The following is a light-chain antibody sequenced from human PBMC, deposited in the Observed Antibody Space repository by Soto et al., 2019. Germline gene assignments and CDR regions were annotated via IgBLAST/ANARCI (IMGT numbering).Light chain of an antibody. CDR2: VNS. V-gene: IGLV1-40*01. CDR1: SYNIGSAYG. J-gene: IGLJ3*02. CDR3: QSYDSSLSGSV. Sequence: QSVLTQPPSVSGAPGQRVTISCTGSSYNIGSAYGVHWYQQLPGTAPKLLIYVNSNRPSGVPDRFSGSKSGNSASLAITGLQAEDEADYYCQSYDSSLSGSVFGGGTKLTVL.